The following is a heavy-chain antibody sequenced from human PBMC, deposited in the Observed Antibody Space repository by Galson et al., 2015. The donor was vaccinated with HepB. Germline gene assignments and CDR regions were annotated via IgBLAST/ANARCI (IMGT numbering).Heavy chain of an antibody. Sequence: SVKVSCKASGYTFTNFGINWVRQAPGQGLEWMGWISPYNGNTHYAQNLQGRVTMTTDTSTTTAYMEVRSLRSDDTALYFCARDVGTDGYFDYWGQGTLVTVSS. CDR1: GYTFTNFG. CDR3: ARDVGTDGYFDY. J-gene: IGHJ4*02. D-gene: IGHD1-26*01. CDR2: ISPYNGNT. V-gene: IGHV1-18*01.